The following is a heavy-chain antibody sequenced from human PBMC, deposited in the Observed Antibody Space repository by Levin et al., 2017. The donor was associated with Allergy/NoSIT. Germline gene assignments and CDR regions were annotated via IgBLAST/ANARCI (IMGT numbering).Heavy chain of an antibody. Sequence: GESLKISCAASGFTFSSYAMSWVRQAPGKGLEWVSAISGSGGSTYYADSVKGRFTISRDNSKNTLYLQMNSLRAEDTAVYYCAKDLLYYDFWSGYYTGYYYGMDVWGQGTTVTVSS. D-gene: IGHD3-3*01. CDR2: ISGSGGST. V-gene: IGHV3-23*01. CDR1: GFTFSSYA. J-gene: IGHJ6*02. CDR3: AKDLLYYDFWSGYYTGYYYGMDV.